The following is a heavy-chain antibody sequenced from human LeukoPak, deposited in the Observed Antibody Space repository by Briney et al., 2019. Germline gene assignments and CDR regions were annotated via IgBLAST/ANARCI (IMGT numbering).Heavy chain of an antibody. CDR2: IYYTGST. CDR3: ARGGNYWPQWWFDP. CDR1: GGSISTYY. Sequence: SETLSLTCTVSGGSISTYYWSWIRQPPGKGLEWIGYIYYTGSTSYNPSLKSRVTRSLDASKNQFSLELNSVTPADTAVYYCARGGNYWPQWWFDPWGRGTLVSVSS. J-gene: IGHJ5*02. D-gene: IGHD1-26*01. V-gene: IGHV4-59*01.